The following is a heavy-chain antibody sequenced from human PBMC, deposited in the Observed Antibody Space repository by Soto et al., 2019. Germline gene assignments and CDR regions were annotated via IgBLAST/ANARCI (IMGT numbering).Heavy chain of an antibody. CDR3: AHTETGMTTVLTAFDY. J-gene: IGHJ4*02. D-gene: IGHD4-17*01. Sequence: QITLKESGPTLVKPTQTLTLTCTFSGFSLSTSGVGVGWLRQPPGKALEWLSLIYWDDDKRYSPSLKSRLTITKASSQNQVVIRMTYMYPVDTATYFCAHTETGMTTVLTAFDYWGQGTLVTDSS. CDR2: IYWDDDK. CDR1: GFSLSTSGVG. V-gene: IGHV2-5*02.